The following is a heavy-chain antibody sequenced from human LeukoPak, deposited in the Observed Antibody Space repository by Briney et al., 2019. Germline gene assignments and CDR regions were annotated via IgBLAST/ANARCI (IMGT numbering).Heavy chain of an antibody. CDR3: ARDAVQLWLRIDY. CDR2: INPYTGGT. Sequence: ASVKVSCKASGYTFTDNYMHWVRQAPGQGLEWMGWINPYTGGTKYAPKFQGRTTMTRDTSISTAYMELSSLTSDDTAVYHCARDAVQLWLRIDYWAQGTLVTVSS. CDR1: GYTFTDNY. J-gene: IGHJ4*01. D-gene: IGHD5-18*01. V-gene: IGHV1-2*02.